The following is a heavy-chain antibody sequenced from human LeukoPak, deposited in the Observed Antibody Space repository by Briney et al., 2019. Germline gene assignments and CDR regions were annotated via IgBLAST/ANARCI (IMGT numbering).Heavy chain of an antibody. CDR3: AELGITMIGGV. V-gene: IGHV3-48*04. CDR2: ISSSGSTI. CDR1: GFTLKNHW. D-gene: IGHD3-10*02. J-gene: IGHJ6*04. Sequence: QAGGSLRLSCAASGFTLKNHWMHWVRQAPGKGLEWVSYISSSGSTIYYADSVKGRFTISRDNAKNSLYLQMNSLRAEDTAVYYCAELGITMIGGVWGKGTTVTISS.